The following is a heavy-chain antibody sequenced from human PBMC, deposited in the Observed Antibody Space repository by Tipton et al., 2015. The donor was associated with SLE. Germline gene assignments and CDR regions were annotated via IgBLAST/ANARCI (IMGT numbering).Heavy chain of an antibody. CDR2: IIPMFGTA. Sequence: QSGAEVKKPGSSVKVSCTASGGTFSSYAISWVRQAPGQGLEWMGGIIPMFGTANYAQKFQGRVTITADESTSTAYMVLSRLRSDDTAVYYCARGGGPPFYMDVWGKGTTVTVSS. V-gene: IGHV1-69*01. CDR3: ARGGGPPFYMDV. CDR1: GGTFSSYA. J-gene: IGHJ6*03.